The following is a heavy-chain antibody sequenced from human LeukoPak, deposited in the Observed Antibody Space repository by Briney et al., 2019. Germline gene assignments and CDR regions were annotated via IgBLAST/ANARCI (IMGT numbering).Heavy chain of an antibody. CDR2: IIPILGIA. D-gene: IGHD2-15*01. CDR1: GGTFSSYA. J-gene: IGHJ3*02. Sequence: ASVKVSCKAAGGTFSSYAISWVRQAPGQGLEWMGRIIPILGIANYAQKFQGRVTITADKSTSTAYMELSSLRSEDTAVYYCARGGEAALDAFDIWGQGTMVTVSS. CDR3: ARGGEAALDAFDI. V-gene: IGHV1-69*04.